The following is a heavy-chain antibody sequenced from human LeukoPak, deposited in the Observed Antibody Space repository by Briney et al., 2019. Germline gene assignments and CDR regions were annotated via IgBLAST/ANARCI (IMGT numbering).Heavy chain of an antibody. D-gene: IGHD1-26*01. CDR1: GYNFATSG. Sequence: ASVRVSCKAHGYNFATSGIGWVRQAPGQGLEWLGWISGYNGNTKSAPKLQGRVTMTTDTSTDTAYLELGSLRVDDTAIYYCARDLGPYTGSYYSYYHYMDVWGEGTSVTVSS. J-gene: IGHJ6*03. V-gene: IGHV1-18*01. CDR2: ISGYNGNT. CDR3: ARDLGPYTGSYYSYYHYMDV.